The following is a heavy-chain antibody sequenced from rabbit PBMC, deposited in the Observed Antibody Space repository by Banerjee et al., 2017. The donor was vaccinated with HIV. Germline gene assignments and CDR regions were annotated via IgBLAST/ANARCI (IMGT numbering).Heavy chain of an antibody. V-gene: IGHV1S40*01. CDR3: ARRSSAWGEVNL. J-gene: IGHJ4*01. CDR2: INTGSGST. Sequence: QSVEESGGDLVKPGGTLTLTCTVSGFSLTSYAMSWVRQAPGKGLEWIGYINTGSGSTGYASWVNGRFTISKTSSTTVTLQMTSLTAADTATYFCARRSSAWGEVNLWGQGTLVTVS. D-gene: IGHD4-1*01. CDR1: GFSLTSYA.